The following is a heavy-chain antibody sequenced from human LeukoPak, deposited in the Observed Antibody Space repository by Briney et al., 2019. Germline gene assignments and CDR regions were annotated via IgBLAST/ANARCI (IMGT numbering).Heavy chain of an antibody. V-gene: IGHV3-48*02. Sequence: PGGSLTLSCAASGVTFNSYSMNWVRQAPGKGLEWIAYISGSSGTIYYADSERGRFTISRENAKTTLSLQMNSLIDEDTAAYYYAAGSSYYESSGQAWFDYWGQGTLVTVSS. CDR1: GVTFNSYS. D-gene: IGHD3-22*01. CDR3: AAGSSYYESSGQAWFDY. CDR2: ISGSSGTI. J-gene: IGHJ4*02.